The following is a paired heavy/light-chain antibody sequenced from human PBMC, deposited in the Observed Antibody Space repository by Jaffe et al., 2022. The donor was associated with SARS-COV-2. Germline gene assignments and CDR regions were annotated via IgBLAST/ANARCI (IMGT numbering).Light chain of an antibody. CDR2: LGS. Sequence: DIVMTQSPLSLPVTPGEPASISCRSSQSLLHSNGYNYLDWYLQKPGQSPQLLIYLGSNRASGVPDRFSGSGSGTDFTLKISRVEAEDVGVYYCMQALQTYTFGQGTKLEIK. CDR3: MQALQTYT. J-gene: IGKJ2*01. V-gene: IGKV2-28*01. CDR1: QSLLHSNGYNY.
Heavy chain of an antibody. V-gene: IGHV3-11*01. CDR2: ISSSGSTI. J-gene: IGHJ6*02. CDR3: ARDRGSGLTYYYGMDV. CDR1: GFTFSDYY. D-gene: IGHD1-26*01. Sequence: QVQLVESGGGLVKPGGSLRLSCAASGFTFSDYYMSWIRQAPGKGLEWVSYISSSGSTIYYADSVKGRFTISRDNAKNSLYLQMNSLRAEDTAVYYCARDRGSGLTYYYGMDVWGQGTTVTVSS.